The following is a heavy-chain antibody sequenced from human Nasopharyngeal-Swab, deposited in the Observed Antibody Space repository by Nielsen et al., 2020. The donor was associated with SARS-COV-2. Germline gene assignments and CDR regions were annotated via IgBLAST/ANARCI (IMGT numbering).Heavy chain of an antibody. CDR3: AADLQTTMAHWYFVL. J-gene: IGHJ2*01. D-gene: IGHD1/OR15-1a*01. CDR2: IVVCSGYT. V-gene: IGHV1-58*01. Sequence: SVKVSCKASGFTFTSSAVQWVRQARGQRLEWIGWIVVCSGYTNYAQKFQERVTITRDTSTSTAYMEVSSLRSEDTAVYFCAADLQTTMAHWYFVLWGRGTLVTVSS. CDR1: GFTFTSSA.